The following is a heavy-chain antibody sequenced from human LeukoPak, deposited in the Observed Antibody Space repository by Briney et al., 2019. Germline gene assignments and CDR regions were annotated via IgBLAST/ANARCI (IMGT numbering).Heavy chain of an antibody. V-gene: IGHV3-30*04. Sequence: PGGSLRLSCAASGFTFSTYAMHWVRQAPGKGLEWVAVISYDGTNKFHADSVKGRFTISRDISKNTLYLQMNSLRAEDTAVYYCARDQPEAFDYWGQGTLVTVSS. CDR3: ARDQPEAFDY. J-gene: IGHJ4*02. CDR1: GFTFSTYA. CDR2: ISYDGTNK.